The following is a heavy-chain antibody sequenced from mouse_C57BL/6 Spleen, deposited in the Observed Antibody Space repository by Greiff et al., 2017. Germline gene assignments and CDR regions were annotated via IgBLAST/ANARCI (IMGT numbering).Heavy chain of an antibody. CDR3: ARHYASRYIGWYFGV. V-gene: IGHV5-17*01. Sequence: EVKLMESGGGLVKPGGSLKLSCAASGFTFSDYGMHWVRQAPEKGLEWVAYISSGSSTIYYADTVKGRFTISRDNAKNTLFLQMNSLRSEDTAMYYWARHYASRYIGWYFGVWGTGTTVTVSS. D-gene: IGHD1-1*01. CDR1: GFTFSDYG. CDR2: ISSGSSTI. J-gene: IGHJ1*03.